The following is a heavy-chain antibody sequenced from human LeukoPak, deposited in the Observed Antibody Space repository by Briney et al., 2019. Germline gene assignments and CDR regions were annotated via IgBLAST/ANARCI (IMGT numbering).Heavy chain of an antibody. CDR1: GFTFSRYW. CDR2: INSDGRST. V-gene: IGHV3-74*01. CDR3: ARDPDSSGWSSFEY. Sequence: PGGSLRLSCAASGFTFSRYWMHWVRQAPGKGLVWVSRINSDGRSTNYADSVKGRFTISRDIAKSTLYLQMNNLRAEDTAVYYCARDPDSSGWSSFEYWGQGTLVTVSS. D-gene: IGHD6-19*01. J-gene: IGHJ4*02.